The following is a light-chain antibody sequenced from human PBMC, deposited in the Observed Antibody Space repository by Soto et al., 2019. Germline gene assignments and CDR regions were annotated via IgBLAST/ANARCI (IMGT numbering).Light chain of an antibody. CDR3: QQYDNSPT. J-gene: IGKJ1*01. V-gene: IGKV3-20*01. CDR1: QTIGSNF. CDR2: GTS. Sequence: EIVLTQSPGTLSLSPGDRATLSCRASQTIGSNFLAWYRRKSGQAPRLLIYGTSSRATGIPDRFSGSGSGTDFTLTISRLEPEDFAVYYCQQYDNSPTFGQGTKV.